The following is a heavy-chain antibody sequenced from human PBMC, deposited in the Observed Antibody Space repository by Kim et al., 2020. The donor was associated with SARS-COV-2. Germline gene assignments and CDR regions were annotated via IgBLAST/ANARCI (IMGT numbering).Heavy chain of an antibody. D-gene: IGHD3-22*01. CDR2: ISSSSSYI. CDR3: ARENNYYDSSGTFDY. V-gene: IGHV3-21*01. Sequence: GGSLRLSCAASGFTFSSYSMNWVRQAPGKGLEWVSSISSSSSYIYYADSVKGRFTISRDNAKNSLYLQMNSLRAEDTAVYYCARENNYYDSSGTFDYWGQGTLVTVSS. J-gene: IGHJ4*02. CDR1: GFTFSSYS.